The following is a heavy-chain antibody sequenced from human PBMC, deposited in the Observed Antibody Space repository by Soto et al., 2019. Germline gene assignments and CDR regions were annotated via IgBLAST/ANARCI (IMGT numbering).Heavy chain of an antibody. CDR3: ATPRTRYCSRTSCYTEWYFDL. J-gene: IGHJ2*01. CDR1: GGTFSSYA. V-gene: IGHV1-69*01. Sequence: QVQLVQSGAEVKKPGSSVKVSCKASGGTFSSYAISWVRQAPGQGLEWMGGIIPIFGTANYAQKFQGRVTITADESTSTAYMELSSLRSEDTAVYYCATPRTRYCSRTSCYTEWYFDLWGRGTLVTVSS. D-gene: IGHD2-2*02. CDR2: IIPIFGTA.